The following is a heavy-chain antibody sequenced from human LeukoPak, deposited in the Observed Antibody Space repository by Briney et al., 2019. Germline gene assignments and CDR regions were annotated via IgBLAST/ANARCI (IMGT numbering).Heavy chain of an antibody. CDR3: ARGQGYCSGGSCPVSDY. V-gene: IGHV1-69*04. CDR2: IIPILGIA. Sequence: SVKVSCKASGGTFSSYAISWVRQAPGQGLEWMGRIIPILGIANYAQKFQGRVTITADKSTSTAYMELSSLRSEDTAVYYCARGQGYCSGGSCPVSDYWGQGTLVTVSS. J-gene: IGHJ4*02. CDR1: GGTFSSYA. D-gene: IGHD2-15*01.